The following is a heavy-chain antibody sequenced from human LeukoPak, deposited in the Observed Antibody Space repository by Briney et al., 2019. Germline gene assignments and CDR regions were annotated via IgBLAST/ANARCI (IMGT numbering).Heavy chain of an antibody. D-gene: IGHD4-23*01. CDR2: TYFRSKWYN. J-gene: IGHJ4*02. V-gene: IGHV6-1*01. Sequence: SQTLSLTCVISGDSVSSNSAAWNWIRQSPSRGFEWLGRTYFRSKWYNDYAASVKSRITVNPDTSKNHFFLQLSSVTLEDTAVYYCARTYGGNCDYWGQGTLVTVSS. CDR1: GDSVSSNSAA. CDR3: ARTYGGNCDY.